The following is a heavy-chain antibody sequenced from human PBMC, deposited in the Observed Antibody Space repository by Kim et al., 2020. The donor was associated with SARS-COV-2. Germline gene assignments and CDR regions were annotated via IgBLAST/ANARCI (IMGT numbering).Heavy chain of an antibody. D-gene: IGHD2-15*01. CDR1: GGSFSGYY. V-gene: IGHV4-34*01. J-gene: IGHJ6*03. CDR3: ARGKQDIVVVVAVYYYYYMDV. CDR2: INHSGST. Sequence: SETLSLTCAVYGGSFSGYYWSWIRQPPGKGLEWIGEINHSGSTNYNPSLKSRVTISVDTSKNQFSLKLSSGTAADTAVYYCARGKQDIVVVVAVYYYYYMDVWGKGTTVTVSS.